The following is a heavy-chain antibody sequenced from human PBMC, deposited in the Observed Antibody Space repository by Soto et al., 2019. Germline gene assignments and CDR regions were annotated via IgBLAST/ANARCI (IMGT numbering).Heavy chain of an antibody. V-gene: IGHV4-4*07. CDR3: AREKPFDIVVVVAAPRNDAFDI. Sequence: SETLSLTCTVSGGSISSYYWSWIRQPAGKGLEWIGRIYTSGSTNYNPSLKSRVTMSVDTSQNQFSLKLSSVTAADTAASSCAREKPFDIVVVVAAPRNDAFDIWGQGTMVTVSS. D-gene: IGHD2-15*01. CDR2: IYTSGST. J-gene: IGHJ3*02. CDR1: GGSISSYY.